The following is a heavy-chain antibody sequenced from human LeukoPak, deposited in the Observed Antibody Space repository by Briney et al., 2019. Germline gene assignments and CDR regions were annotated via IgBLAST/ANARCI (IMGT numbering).Heavy chain of an antibody. D-gene: IGHD6-13*01. CDR1: GFTFNDYD. J-gene: IGHJ4*02. CDR3: ARESAAGTCDY. V-gene: IGHV3-20*04. Sequence: GGSLRLSCAASGFTFNDYDMSWVRQAPGKGLEWVPGINWNGGSTGYADSVKGRFTISRDNAKNSLYLQMNSLRAEDTALYYCARESAAGTCDYWGQGTLVTVSS. CDR2: INWNGGST.